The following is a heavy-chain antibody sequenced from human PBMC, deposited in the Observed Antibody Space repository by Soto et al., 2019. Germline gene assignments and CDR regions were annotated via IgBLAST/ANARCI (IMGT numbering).Heavy chain of an antibody. Sequence: VGSLRLRCAASGFTFRNYGMRWVRQAPGKGLEWLAVISYDGRNTYYADSVEGRFTISRDNSENTVYLQMNSLRADDTAVYYCAKDLTALIKVSYYFGMDVWGQGTTVTVPS. J-gene: IGHJ6*02. CDR2: ISYDGRNT. CDR3: AKDLTALIKVSYYFGMDV. D-gene: IGHD3-16*01. CDR1: GFTFRNYG. V-gene: IGHV3-30*18.